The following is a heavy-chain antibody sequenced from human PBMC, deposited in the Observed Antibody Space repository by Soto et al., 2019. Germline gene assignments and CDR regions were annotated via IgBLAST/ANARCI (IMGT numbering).Heavy chain of an antibody. CDR3: ARQGRLWFGEKADY. V-gene: IGHV4-39*01. CDR2: IYYSGST. J-gene: IGHJ4*02. CDR1: GGSISSSSYY. D-gene: IGHD3-10*01. Sequence: QLQLQESGPGLVKPSETLSLTCTVSGGSISSSSYYWGWIRQPPGKGLEWIGSIYYSGSTYYNPSLKSRVTISVDTSKNQFSLKLSSVTAADTAVYYCARQGRLWFGEKADYWGQGTLVTVSS.